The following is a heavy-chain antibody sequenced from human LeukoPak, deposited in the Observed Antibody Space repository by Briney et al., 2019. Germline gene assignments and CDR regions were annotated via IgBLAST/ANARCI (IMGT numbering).Heavy chain of an antibody. D-gene: IGHD3-22*01. J-gene: IGHJ4*02. CDR3: ARATNYYDSSGYLYYF. Sequence: GGSLRLSCAASGFTFSSYAMHWVRQAPGKGLEWVAVISYDGSNKYYADSVKGRFTISRDNSKNTLYLQMNSLRAEDTAVYYCARATNYYDSSGYLYYFWGQGTLVTVSS. CDR1: GFTFSSYA. V-gene: IGHV3-30*04. CDR2: ISYDGSNK.